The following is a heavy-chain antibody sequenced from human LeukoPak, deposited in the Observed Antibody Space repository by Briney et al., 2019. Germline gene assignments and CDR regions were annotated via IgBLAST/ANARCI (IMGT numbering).Heavy chain of an antibody. D-gene: IGHD2-2*01. V-gene: IGHV3-23*01. J-gene: IGHJ3*02. CDR3: AKERVRCTGNNCYPDAFDI. Sequence: GGSLRLSCAASGFTFSSYGMSWVRQAPGKGLEWVSAITDDSGSTYYADSVKGRFTISRDNSKNTLFLQMNSLRAEDTAVYYCAKERVRCTGNNCYPDAFDIWGQGTMVTVSS. CDR1: GFTFSSYG. CDR2: ITDDSGST.